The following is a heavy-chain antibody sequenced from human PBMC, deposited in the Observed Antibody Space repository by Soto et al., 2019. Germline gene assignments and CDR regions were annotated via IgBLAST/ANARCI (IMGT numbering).Heavy chain of an antibody. CDR2: ISGSGGST. CDR1: GFTFSSYA. J-gene: IGHJ4*02. Sequence: PGGSLRLSCAASGFTFSSYAMSWVRQAPGKGLEWVSAISGSGGSTYYADSVKGRFTISRDNSKNTLYLQMNSLRAEDTAVYYCAKDHTYYYDSSGYIDYWGQGTLVTVSS. CDR3: AKDHTYYYDSSGYIDY. V-gene: IGHV3-23*01. D-gene: IGHD3-22*01.